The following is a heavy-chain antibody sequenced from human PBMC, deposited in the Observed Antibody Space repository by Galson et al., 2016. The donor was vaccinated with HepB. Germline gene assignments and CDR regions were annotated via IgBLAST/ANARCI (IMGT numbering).Heavy chain of an antibody. D-gene: IGHD5-12*01. Sequence: SVKVSCKASGYAFNNYHIHWVRQAPGQRLEWMGIINPSLGTVSYAQLFRGRLTMTRDTSTSTVYLDLTSLRSEDTAVYYCARGYNSFDYWGQGTLVTVSS. J-gene: IGHJ4*02. CDR1: GYAFNNYH. V-gene: IGHV1-46*02. CDR3: ARGYNSFDY. CDR2: INPSLGTV.